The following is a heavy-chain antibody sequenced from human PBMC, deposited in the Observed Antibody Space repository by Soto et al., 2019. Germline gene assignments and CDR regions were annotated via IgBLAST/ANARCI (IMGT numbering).Heavy chain of an antibody. J-gene: IGHJ4*02. V-gene: IGHV3-74*01. D-gene: IGHD3-10*01. Sequence: GGSLRLSCAASGFTFSSYWMHWFRQAPGKGLLWVSRINTDGSNTAYADSVKGRFTISRDNAKNTLYLQMSGLRAEDTAVYYCARWFTYGNFDYFDYWGQGTQVTVSS. CDR2: INTDGSNT. CDR1: GFTFSSYW. CDR3: ARWFTYGNFDYFDY.